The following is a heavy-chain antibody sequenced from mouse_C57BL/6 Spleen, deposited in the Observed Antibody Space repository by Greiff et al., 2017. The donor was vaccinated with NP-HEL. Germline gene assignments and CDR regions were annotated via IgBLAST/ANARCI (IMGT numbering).Heavy chain of an antibody. J-gene: IGHJ3*01. CDR3: ARSGGNSWFAY. D-gene: IGHD2-1*01. V-gene: IGHV1-81*01. CDR2: IYPRSGNT. CDR1: GYTFTSYG. Sequence: VKLMESGAELARPGASVKLSCKASGYTFTSYGISWVKQRTGQGLEWIGEIYPRSGNTYYNEKFKGKATLTADKSSSIAYMELRSLTSEDSAVYFCARSGGNSWFAYWGQGTLVTVSA.